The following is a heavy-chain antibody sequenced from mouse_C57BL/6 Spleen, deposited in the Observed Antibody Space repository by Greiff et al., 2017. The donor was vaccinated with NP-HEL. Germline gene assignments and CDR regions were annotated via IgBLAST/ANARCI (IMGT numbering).Heavy chain of an antibody. CDR1: GYTFTDYN. CDR3: ARGSLPGSSYDYAMDY. V-gene: IGHV1-22*01. Sequence: VQLQQSGPELVKPGASVKMSCKASGYTFTDYNMHWVKQSHGKSLEWIGYINPNNGGTSYNQKFKGKATLTVNKSSSTAYMELRSLTSEDSAVYYCARGSLPGSSYDYAMDYWGQGTSVTVSS. D-gene: IGHD1-1*01. J-gene: IGHJ4*01. CDR2: INPNNGGT.